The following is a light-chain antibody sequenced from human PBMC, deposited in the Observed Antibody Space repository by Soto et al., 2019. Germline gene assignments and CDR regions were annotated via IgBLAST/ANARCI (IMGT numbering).Light chain of an antibody. J-gene: IGLJ2*01. CDR2: EVS. V-gene: IGLV2-14*03. Sequence: QSVLTQPSSVCGSPGQSITISCTGTISDVGSYNYVSWYQQHPGKAPKLMIYEVSDRPSGVSNRFSGSKSGKTASLTISGLQAEDEADYYCSSYATSRDVVFGGGTK. CDR1: ISDVGSYNY. CDR3: SSYATSRDVV.